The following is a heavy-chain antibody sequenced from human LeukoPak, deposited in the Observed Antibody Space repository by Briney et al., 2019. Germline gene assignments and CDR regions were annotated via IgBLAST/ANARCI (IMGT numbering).Heavy chain of an antibody. J-gene: IGHJ4*02. CDR2: IYYSGST. Sequence: SETLSLTCTVSGGSISSSSYYWGWIRQPPGKGLEWIGSIYYSGSTYYNPSLKSRVTISVDTSKNQFSLKLSSVTAADTAVYYCARDNDSSGYHFDYWGQGTLVTVSS. CDR1: GGSISSSSYY. V-gene: IGHV4-39*07. CDR3: ARDNDSSGYHFDY. D-gene: IGHD3-22*01.